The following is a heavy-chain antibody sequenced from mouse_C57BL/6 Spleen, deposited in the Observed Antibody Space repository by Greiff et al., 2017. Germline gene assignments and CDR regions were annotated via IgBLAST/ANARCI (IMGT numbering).Heavy chain of an antibody. CDR2: ISDGGSYT. CDR3: ARESPNYYGSLFAY. D-gene: IGHD1-1*01. J-gene: IGHJ3*01. Sequence: EVQGVESGGGLVKPGGSLKLSCAASGFTFSSYAMSWVRQTPEKRLEWVATISDGGSYTYSPDNVQGRFTISRDNAKNNLYLQMSHLKSEDTAMYYCARESPNYYGSLFAYWGQGTLVTVSA. V-gene: IGHV5-4*01. CDR1: GFTFSSYA.